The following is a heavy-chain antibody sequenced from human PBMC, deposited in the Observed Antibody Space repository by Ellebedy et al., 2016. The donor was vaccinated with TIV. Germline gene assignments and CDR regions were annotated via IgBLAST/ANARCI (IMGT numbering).Heavy chain of an antibody. CDR2: IDPSDSFT. Sequence: GESLKISCTGSGFRFTSYFISWVRQMPGTGLEWLGRIDPSDSFTKYSPSFQGHVTISADKSNSTAYLQRSSLKASDTAMYYCGRHPYYYESSGSYGEDYFEYWGQGTPVTVSS. D-gene: IGHD3-22*01. CDR1: GFRFTSYF. J-gene: IGHJ4*02. CDR3: GRHPYYYESSGSYGEDYFEY. V-gene: IGHV5-10-1*01.